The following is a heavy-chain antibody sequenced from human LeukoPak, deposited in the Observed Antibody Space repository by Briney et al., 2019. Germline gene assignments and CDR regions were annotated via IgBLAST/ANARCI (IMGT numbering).Heavy chain of an antibody. CDR1: GFTVSSNY. J-gene: IGHJ6*02. CDR3: ARDRRYDFWSGYYYYYGMDV. D-gene: IGHD3-3*01. CDR2: IYSGGST. Sequence: GGSLRLCCAASGFTVSSNYMSWVRQATGKGLEWVSVIYSGGSTYYADSVKGRFTISRDNSKNTLYLQMNSLRAEYTAVYYCARDRRYDFWSGYYYYYGMDVWGQGTTVTVSS. V-gene: IGHV3-66*02.